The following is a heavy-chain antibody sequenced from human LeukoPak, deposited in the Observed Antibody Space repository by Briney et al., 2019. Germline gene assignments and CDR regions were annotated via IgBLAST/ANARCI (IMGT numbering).Heavy chain of an antibody. J-gene: IGHJ4*02. CDR2: ISDSGDST. V-gene: IGHV3-23*01. D-gene: IGHD6-6*01. CDR1: GFTFSSYA. CDR3: AKDLYIAARPVNDY. Sequence: GGSLRLSCAASGFTFSSYAMNWVRQAPGKGPEWVSGISDSGDSTYYADSVKGRFTISRDNSKNTLYLQMNSLRAEDTAVYYCAKDLYIAARPVNDYWGQGTPVTVSS.